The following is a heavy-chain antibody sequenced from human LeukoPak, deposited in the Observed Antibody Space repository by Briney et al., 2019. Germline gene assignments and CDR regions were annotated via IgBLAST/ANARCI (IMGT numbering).Heavy chain of an antibody. D-gene: IGHD2-15*01. CDR3: ARLYCSGGSCYPGQFDY. Sequence: GGSLRLSCAASGFTFSSYWMSWVRQAPGKGLEWVANIKQDGSEKYYVDSVKGRFTISRDNAKNSLYLQMNSLRAVDTAVYYSARLYCSGGSCYPGQFDYWGQGTLVTVSS. CDR2: IKQDGSEK. J-gene: IGHJ4*02. V-gene: IGHV3-7*01. CDR1: GFTFSSYW.